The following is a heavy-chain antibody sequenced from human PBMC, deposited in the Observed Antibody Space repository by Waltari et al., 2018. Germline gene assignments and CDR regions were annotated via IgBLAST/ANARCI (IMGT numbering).Heavy chain of an antibody. D-gene: IGHD3-16*01. CDR3: ARDPPDGYTYFDY. CDR1: ADSVSSKTAT. Sequence: QVQLQQSGPGLVKPSQTLSLTCAISADSVSSKTATGNWIRQSPSRGLEWLGRTYYRSRWYNNYAVSVKSRITINQDTSKNQFSLQLSSVTPEDTAVYYCARDPPDGYTYFDYWGQGTLVTVSS. J-gene: IGHJ4*02. V-gene: IGHV6-1*01. CDR2: TYYRSRWYN.